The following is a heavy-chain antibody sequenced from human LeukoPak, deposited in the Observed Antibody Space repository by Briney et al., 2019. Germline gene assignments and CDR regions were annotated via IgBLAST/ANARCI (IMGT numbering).Heavy chain of an antibody. V-gene: IGHV3-7*01. Sequence: GGSLRLSCAASGFTFSSYWMSWVRQAPGKGLEWVANIKQDGSEKYYVDSVKGRFTISRDNAKNSLYLQMNSLRAEDTAVYYCARVDYYGSGSYYKDYWGQGTLVTVSS. D-gene: IGHD3-10*01. CDR3: ARVDYYGSGSYYKDY. CDR2: IKQDGSEK. CDR1: GFTFSSYW. J-gene: IGHJ4*02.